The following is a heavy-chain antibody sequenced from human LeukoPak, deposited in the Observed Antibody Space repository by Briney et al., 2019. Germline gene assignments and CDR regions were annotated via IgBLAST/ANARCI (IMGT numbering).Heavy chain of an antibody. J-gene: IGHJ2*01. CDR3: VGGQLWLYWYFDL. Sequence: PSDTLSLTCAVSGYSISSTNWWGWIRPPPGKGLEWIGYIYYSGSTYYNPSLKSRVTISVDTSKNQFSLKLSSVTAADTAVYYCVGGQLWLYWYFDLWGRGTLVTVSS. CDR1: GYSISSTNW. D-gene: IGHD5-18*01. CDR2: IYYSGST. V-gene: IGHV4-28*01.